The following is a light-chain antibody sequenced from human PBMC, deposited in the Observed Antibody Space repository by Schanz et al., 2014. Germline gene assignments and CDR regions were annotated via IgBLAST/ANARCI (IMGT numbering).Light chain of an antibody. CDR3: AAWDDSLNGPV. J-gene: IGLJ3*02. CDR2: GNN. V-gene: IGLV1-44*01. CDR1: SSNIGSNT. Sequence: QSVLTQPPSTSGTPGQRVTISCSGSSSNIGSNTVNWYQQVPGTAPKLLIYGNNQRPSGVPGRFSGSKSGTSASLAISGLQSEDEADYYCAAWDDSLNGPVFGGGTKLTVL.